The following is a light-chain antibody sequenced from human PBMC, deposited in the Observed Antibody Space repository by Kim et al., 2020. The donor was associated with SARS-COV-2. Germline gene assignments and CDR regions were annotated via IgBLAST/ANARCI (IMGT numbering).Light chain of an antibody. J-gene: IGKJ1*01. V-gene: IGKV3-20*01. CDR3: QHYGFPPRT. Sequence: SQGEGATLTSRARQSIGGDYLAWYQQKPGQAPRLLIYGASVRATGVPDRFSGSGSGTEFTLTISRLEAGDCAVFYCQHYGFPPRTFGPGTKVDIK. CDR2: GAS. CDR1: QSIGGDY.